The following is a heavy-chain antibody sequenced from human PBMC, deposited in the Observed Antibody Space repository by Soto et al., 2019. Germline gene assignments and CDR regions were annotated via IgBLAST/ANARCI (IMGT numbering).Heavy chain of an antibody. CDR2: VVVGSGNT. CDR3: AAGGITMVRGVMEDYYYYGMAV. J-gene: IGHJ6*02. Sequence: RLEWIGWVVVGSGNTNYAQKFQERVTITRDMSTSTAYMELSSLRSEDTAVYYCAAGGITMVRGVMEDYYYYGMAVWGHGTTVIVTS. D-gene: IGHD3-10*01. V-gene: IGHV1-58*01.